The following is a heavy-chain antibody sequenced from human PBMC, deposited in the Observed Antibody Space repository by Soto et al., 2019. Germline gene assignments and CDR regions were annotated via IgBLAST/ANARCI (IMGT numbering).Heavy chain of an antibody. CDR1: GFTFSTYG. J-gene: IGHJ6*02. CDR2: ISYDGSNT. D-gene: IGHD1-20*01. Sequence: HPGGSLRLSCAASGFTFSTYGMHWVRQAPGKGLEWVAVISYDGSNTYYADSVKGRFTISRDNSKNTLYLQMNSLRAEDTAVYYCAKDINRHYYGMDVWGQGTAVSVSS. CDR3: AKDINRHYYGMDV. V-gene: IGHV3-30*18.